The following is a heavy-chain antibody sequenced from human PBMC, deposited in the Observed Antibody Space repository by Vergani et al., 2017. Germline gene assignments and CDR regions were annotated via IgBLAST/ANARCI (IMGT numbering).Heavy chain of an antibody. CDR1: GFSVSNNY. CDR2: IFTCGTT. Sequence: EVQLVETGGGLIQPGGSLRLSCVVSGFSVSNNYMSWVRHRPGKGLEWVSFIFTCGTTYYEDSVKGRFTISRDNSKTTVHLQMNSLTAEDTAVYYCAKMCNWDDSYFYCMDVWGKGTTVTVSS. V-gene: IGHV3-53*02. CDR3: AKMCNWDDSYFYCMDV. D-gene: IGHD1-1*01. J-gene: IGHJ6*03.